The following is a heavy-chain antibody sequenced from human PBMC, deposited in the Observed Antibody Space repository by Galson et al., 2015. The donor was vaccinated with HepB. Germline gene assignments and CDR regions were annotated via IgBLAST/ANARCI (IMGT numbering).Heavy chain of an antibody. D-gene: IGHD5-24*01. J-gene: IGHJ4*02. CDR1: GDSVSSNSAA. Sequence: CAISGDSVSSNSAAWNWIRQSPSRGLEWLGRTSYRSKWYNDYAVSVKSRITISPDTSKNQFSLQLNSVTPEDTAVYYCARGGAGMRWLRDSPHALDYWGQGTLVTVSS. V-gene: IGHV6-1*01. CDR3: ARGGAGMRWLRDSPHALDY. CDR2: TSYRSKWYN.